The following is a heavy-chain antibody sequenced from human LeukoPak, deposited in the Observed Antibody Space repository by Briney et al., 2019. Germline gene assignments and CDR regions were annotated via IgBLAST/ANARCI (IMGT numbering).Heavy chain of an antibody. CDR2: IRYDGSNK. CDR1: GFTFSSYG. J-gene: IGHJ4*02. V-gene: IGHV3-30*02. Sequence: GGSLRLSCAASGFTFSSYGMHWVRQAPGKGLEWVAFIRYDGSNKYYADSVKGRFTISRDNFKNTLYLQMNSLRAEDTAVYYCAKDSTAPISITMVRGRWYFDYWGQGTLVTVSS. D-gene: IGHD3-10*01. CDR3: AKDSTAPISITMVRGRWYFDY.